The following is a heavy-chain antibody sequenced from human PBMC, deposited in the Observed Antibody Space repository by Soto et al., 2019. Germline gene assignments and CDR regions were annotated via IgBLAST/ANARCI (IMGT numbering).Heavy chain of an antibody. CDR2: IIPILGIA. J-gene: IGHJ6*02. D-gene: IGHD2-15*01. Sequence: QVQLVQSGAGVKKPGSSVKVSCKASGGTFSSYTISWVRQAPGQGLEWMGRIIPILGIANYAQKFQGRVTITADKSTSTAYMELGSLRSEDTAGYYCARGYCSGGSCFYQPHYSYYGMDVWGRRNTVTVSS. CDR3: ARGYCSGGSCFYQPHYSYYGMDV. V-gene: IGHV1-69*02. CDR1: GGTFSSYT.